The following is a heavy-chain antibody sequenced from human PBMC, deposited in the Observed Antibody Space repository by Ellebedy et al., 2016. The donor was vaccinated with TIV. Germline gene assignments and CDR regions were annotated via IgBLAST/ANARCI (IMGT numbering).Heavy chain of an antibody. J-gene: IGHJ4*02. CDR3: ARGHLDPYYYDSSGYMLFDY. D-gene: IGHD3-22*01. CDR2: IYYSGST. Sequence: MPSETLSLTCTVSGGSISSGGYYWSWIRQHPGKGLEWIGYIYYSGSTYYNPSLKSRVTISVDTSKNQFSLKLSSVTAADTAVYYCARGHLDPYYYDSSGYMLFDYWGQGTLVTVSS. CDR1: GGSISSGGYY. V-gene: IGHV4-31*03.